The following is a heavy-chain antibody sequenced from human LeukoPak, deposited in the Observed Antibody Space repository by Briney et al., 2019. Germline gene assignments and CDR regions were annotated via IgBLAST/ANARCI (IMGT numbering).Heavy chain of an antibody. CDR3: ARSDSGSGSYFDY. Sequence: GGSLRLSCAASGFTFSSHSMNWVRQAPGKGLEWVSSISSSSSYIYYADSVKGRFTISRDNAYNSLYLQMDSLSADDTAVYYCARSDSGSGSYFDYWGQGTLVTVSS. CDR2: ISSSSSYI. J-gene: IGHJ4*02. V-gene: IGHV3-21*01. CDR1: GFTFSSHS. D-gene: IGHD3-10*01.